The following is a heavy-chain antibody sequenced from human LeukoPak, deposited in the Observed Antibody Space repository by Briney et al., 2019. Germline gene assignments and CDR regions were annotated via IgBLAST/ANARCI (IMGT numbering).Heavy chain of an antibody. CDR3: ARGPKSQKQWLFSLFDP. D-gene: IGHD6-19*01. J-gene: IGHJ5*02. Sequence: GGSLRLSCAASGFTFSSYWMHWVRQAPGKGLEWVAITSSDGRQRYYADSVEGRFTISGDNSKNTLYLQMNSLTTEDTAVYYCARGPKSQKQWLFSLFDPWGQGTLVTVSS. CDR1: GFTFSSYW. CDR2: TSSDGRQR. V-gene: IGHV3-30*03.